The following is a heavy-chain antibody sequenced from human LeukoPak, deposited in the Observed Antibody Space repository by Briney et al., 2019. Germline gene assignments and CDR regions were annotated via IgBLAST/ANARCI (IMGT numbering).Heavy chain of an antibody. Sequence: ASVKVSCKASGYTFTSYGISWVRQAPGQGLEWMGWISAYNGNTNYAQKLQGRVTMTTDTSTSTAYMELSSLRSEDTAVYYCARTRTLWFGELSLTYWGQGTLVTVSS. V-gene: IGHV1-18*01. CDR3: ARTRTLWFGELSLTY. J-gene: IGHJ4*02. D-gene: IGHD3-10*01. CDR2: ISAYNGNT. CDR1: GYTFTSYG.